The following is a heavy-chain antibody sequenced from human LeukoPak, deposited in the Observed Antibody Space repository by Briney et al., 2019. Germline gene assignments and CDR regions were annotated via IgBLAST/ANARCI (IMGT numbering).Heavy chain of an antibody. CDR3: AREAARFGYSSSCCSPIDY. D-gene: IGHD6-13*01. V-gene: IGHV4-61*02. CDR2: IYTSGKT. J-gene: IGHJ4*02. CDR1: GDSISSGRYY. Sequence: PSETLSLTCTVSGDSISSGRYYWSWVRQPAGKELEWIGRIYTSGKTDYNPYTPSLKSRVTMSVDTSKNQFSLKLTSVTAADTAVYYCAREAARFGYSSSCCSPIDYWGQGTRVTVPS.